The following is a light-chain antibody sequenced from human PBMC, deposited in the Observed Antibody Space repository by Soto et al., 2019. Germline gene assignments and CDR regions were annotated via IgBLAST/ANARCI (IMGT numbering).Light chain of an antibody. Sequence: QSVLTQPASVSGSPGQSITISCTGTSSEVGGYNYVSWYQHHPGKAPKLIIYDVSNRPSGVSICFSGSKSDTTASLTISGLQPEDEADYHCSSYTTSNTRQIVFGTGTRSPS. V-gene: IGLV2-14*03. J-gene: IGLJ1*01. CDR3: SSYTTSNTRQIV. CDR2: DVS. CDR1: SSEVGGYNY.